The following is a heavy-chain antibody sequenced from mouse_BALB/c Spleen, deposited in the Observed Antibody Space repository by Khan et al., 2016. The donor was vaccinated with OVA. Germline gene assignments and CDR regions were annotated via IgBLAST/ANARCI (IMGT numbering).Heavy chain of an antibody. CDR1: GFTFSDYY. CDR3: ARAGYGGFAY. J-gene: IGHJ3*01. CDR2: ISVGGSST. Sequence: EVELVESGGGLVKPGGSLKLSCAASGFTFSDYYMYWVRQTPEKRLEWVATISVGGSSTFYPDSVKGRFTISRDNAKNNRGLQMRSLKSEDTAICYCARAGYGGFAYWGQGTLVTVSA. D-gene: IGHD1-1*02. V-gene: IGHV5-4*02.